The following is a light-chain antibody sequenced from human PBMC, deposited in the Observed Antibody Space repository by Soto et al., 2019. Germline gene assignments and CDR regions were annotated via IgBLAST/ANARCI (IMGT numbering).Light chain of an antibody. CDR3: QQRSNWPPSLT. J-gene: IGKJ4*01. V-gene: IGKV3-11*01. Sequence: EIVLTQSPATLSLSPGERATLSCMASQSVSSYLDWYQQKPGQAPRLLIYDASNRATGIPARFSGSGSGTDFTLTISSLEPEDFAVYYCQQRSNWPPSLTFGGGTKVEIK. CDR1: QSVSSY. CDR2: DAS.